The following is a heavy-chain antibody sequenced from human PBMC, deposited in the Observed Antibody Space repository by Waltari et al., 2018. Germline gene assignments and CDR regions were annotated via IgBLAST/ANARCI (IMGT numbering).Heavy chain of an antibody. Sequence: EVQLVESGGGLVKPGGSLRLSCAASGFSFSRYSMNWVRQAPGKGLEGVSSISSSDSYKYYADSVQGRFTISRDNAKNSLYLQINSLGAEDTAVYYCARGYYDIFTAPDYWGQGTVVTVSS. CDR1: GFSFSRYS. V-gene: IGHV3-21*01. D-gene: IGHD3-9*01. CDR2: ISSSDSYK. CDR3: ARGYYDIFTAPDY. J-gene: IGHJ4*02.